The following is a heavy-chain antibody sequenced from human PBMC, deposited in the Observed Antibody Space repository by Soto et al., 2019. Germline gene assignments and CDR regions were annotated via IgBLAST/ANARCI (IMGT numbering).Heavy chain of an antibody. D-gene: IGHD5-12*01. Sequence: QVQLQESGPGLVKPSETLSLTCTVSGGSISSYYWSWIRQPPGKGLEWIGYIYYSGSTNYNPSLKSRVTISVDTSKNQFSLKLSSVTAADTAVYYCARDKEMATITGWFDPWGQGTLVTVSS. V-gene: IGHV4-59*01. CDR2: IYYSGST. CDR1: GGSISSYY. CDR3: ARDKEMATITGWFDP. J-gene: IGHJ5*02.